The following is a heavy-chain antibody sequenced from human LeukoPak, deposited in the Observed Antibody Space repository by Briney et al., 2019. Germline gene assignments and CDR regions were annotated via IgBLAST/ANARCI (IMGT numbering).Heavy chain of an antibody. CDR3: ARQNIAVAGRGGFDP. D-gene: IGHD6-19*01. CDR1: GGSTSSYY. CDR2: IYYSGST. V-gene: IGHV4-59*01. Sequence: SETLSLTCTVSGGSTSSYYWSWIRQPPGKGLEWIGYIYYSGSTNYNPSLKSRVTISLDTSKNQFSLKLSSVTTADTAVYYCARQNIAVAGRGGFDPWGQGTLVTVSS. J-gene: IGHJ5*02.